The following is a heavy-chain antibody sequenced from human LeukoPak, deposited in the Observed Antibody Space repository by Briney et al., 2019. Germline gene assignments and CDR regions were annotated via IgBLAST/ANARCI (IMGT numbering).Heavy chain of an antibody. CDR3: ARVPPRLRFLVDY. Sequence: GGSPRLSCAASGFTFSDYYMSWIRQAPGKGLEWVSYISSSGSTIYYADSVKGRFTISRDNAKNSLYLQMNSLRAEDTAVYYCARVPPRLRFLVDYWGQGTLVTVSS. CDR1: GFTFSDYY. D-gene: IGHD3-3*01. J-gene: IGHJ4*02. CDR2: ISSSGSTI. V-gene: IGHV3-11*01.